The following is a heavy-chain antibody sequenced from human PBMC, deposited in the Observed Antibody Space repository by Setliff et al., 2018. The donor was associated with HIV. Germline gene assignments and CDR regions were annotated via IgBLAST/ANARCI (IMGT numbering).Heavy chain of an antibody. Sequence: PSETLSLTCSVSGGSVNSYHWSWIRQPPGKGLEWIGYIYKSGTTNYSPSLKSRVTISAGPSKNQFSLKLTSVTAADTAVYYCARAHTGGWSHWGQGTLVTVSS. CDR1: GGSVNSYH. CDR2: IYKSGTT. J-gene: IGHJ4*02. V-gene: IGHV4-59*08. D-gene: IGHD6-19*01. CDR3: ARAHTGGWSH.